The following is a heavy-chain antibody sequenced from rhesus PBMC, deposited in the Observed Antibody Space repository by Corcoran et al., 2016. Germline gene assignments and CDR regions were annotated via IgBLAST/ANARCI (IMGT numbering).Heavy chain of an antibody. D-gene: IGHD1-26*01. CDR2: INGNSGST. V-gene: IGHV4-80*01. Sequence: QVQLQESGPGLVKPSETLSLTCAVSGASISSYWLNWIRQPPGKGLEWFGEINGNSGSTNYTPSLKSRVTISKDASKNHFSLKLSSVTAADTAVYYCARGRWNYVWGQGVLVTVSS. CDR1: GASISSYW. J-gene: IGHJ4*01. CDR3: ARGRWNYV.